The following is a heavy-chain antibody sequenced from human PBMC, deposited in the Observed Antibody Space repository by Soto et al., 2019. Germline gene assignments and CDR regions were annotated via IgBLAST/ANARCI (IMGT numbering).Heavy chain of an antibody. Sequence: PGGSLRLSCAASGFTFSSYWMSWVRQAPGKGLEWVSLISWDSGSTYYADSVKGRFTISRDNSKNSLYLQMNGLRTEDTALYYCAKELGGSQNWFDPWGQGTLVTVSS. CDR2: ISWDSGST. CDR3: AKELGGSQNWFDP. D-gene: IGHD2-15*01. V-gene: IGHV3-43*01. J-gene: IGHJ5*02. CDR1: GFTFSSYW.